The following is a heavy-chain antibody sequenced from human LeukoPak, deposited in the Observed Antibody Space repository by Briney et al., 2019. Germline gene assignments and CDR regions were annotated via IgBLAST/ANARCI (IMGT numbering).Heavy chain of an antibody. CDR1: GDSVSSNSAA. V-gene: IGHV6-1*01. CDR2: TYYRSKWYY. Sequence: SQTLSLTCAISGDSVSSNSAAWSWIRQSPSRGLEWLARTYYRSKWYYDYAVSLRSRMTINPDPSRNQFFLQVNSVTAEDTAVYYCARGSHESTWVWGQGTPVTVSS. J-gene: IGHJ4*02. D-gene: IGHD2/OR15-2a*01. CDR3: ARGSHESTWV.